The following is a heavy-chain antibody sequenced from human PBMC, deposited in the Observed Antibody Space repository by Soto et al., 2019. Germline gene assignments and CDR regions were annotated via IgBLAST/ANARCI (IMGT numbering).Heavy chain of an antibody. J-gene: IGHJ5*02. V-gene: IGHV3-23*01. CDR1: GFTFSDNA. CDR2: ISDDGGST. Sequence: VGSLRLSCGASGFTFSDNAMTWVRQAPGKGLEWVSSISDDGGSTYYADSVKGRFTISRDNSKNTLYLQMNSLRAEDTAVYYCAKDPLVPAAIHNWFDPWGQGTLVTVSS. D-gene: IGHD2-2*01. CDR3: AKDPLVPAAIHNWFDP.